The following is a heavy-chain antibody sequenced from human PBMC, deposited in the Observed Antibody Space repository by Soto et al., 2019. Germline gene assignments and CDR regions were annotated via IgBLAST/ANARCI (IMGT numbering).Heavy chain of an antibody. J-gene: IGHJ5*02. CDR1: GFNFKNNA. Sequence: EMQLLESGGGLVQPGGSLRLSCTASGFNFKNNAMSWVRQAPGKGLEWVSGISGSGGSTYDADSVKGRFTISRDNSKHTLYLQMNSLRVEDTAKYYCARASYYYNTSALRAWFDPWGQGTLVTVSS. CDR3: ARASYYYNTSALRAWFDP. CDR2: ISGSGGST. V-gene: IGHV3-23*01. D-gene: IGHD3-22*01.